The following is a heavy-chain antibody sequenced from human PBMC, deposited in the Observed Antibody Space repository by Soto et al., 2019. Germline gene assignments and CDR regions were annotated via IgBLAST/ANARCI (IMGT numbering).Heavy chain of an antibody. CDR1: GGTFSNHA. Sequence: QVHLVQSGAEVKKPGSSVKVSCKASGGTFSNHAINWVRQAPGQGLEWMGRIIPIFTTTNYAQKFQGRVTIPADXSXITXYMELSSLKHDDTAVYYCAREVAADGTFREDVFDIWGQGTLVTVSS. V-gene: IGHV1-69*12. J-gene: IGHJ3*02. CDR2: IIPIFTTT. CDR3: AREVAADGTFREDVFDI. D-gene: IGHD6-13*01.